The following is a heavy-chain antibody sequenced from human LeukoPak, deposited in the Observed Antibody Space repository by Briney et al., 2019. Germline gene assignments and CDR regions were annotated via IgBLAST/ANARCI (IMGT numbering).Heavy chain of an antibody. J-gene: IGHJ6*03. V-gene: IGHV4-39*01. CDR3: ARSYSDYVYYYYYMDV. Sequence: SETLSLTCTVSGGSISSSSYYWGWIRQPPGKGLEWIGSIYYSGSTYYNPSLKSRVTISVDTSKNQFSLKLSSVTAADTAVYYCARSYSDYVYYYYYMDVWGKGTTVTVSS. CDR1: GGSISSSSYY. D-gene: IGHD4-11*01. CDR2: IYYSGST.